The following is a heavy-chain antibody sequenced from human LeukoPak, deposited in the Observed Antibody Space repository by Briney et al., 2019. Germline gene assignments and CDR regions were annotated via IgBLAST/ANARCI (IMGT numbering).Heavy chain of an antibody. J-gene: IGHJ4*02. CDR3: ATRKWFGELLGPFDY. V-gene: IGHV1-46*01. CDR2: INPSGGST. Sequence: ASVKVSCKASGYTFTSYYMHWVRQAPGEGLEWMGIINPSGGSTSYAQKFQGRVTMTRDMSTSTAYMELSSLRSEDTAVYYCATRKWFGELLGPFDYWGQGTLVTVSS. CDR1: GYTFTSYY. D-gene: IGHD3-10*01.